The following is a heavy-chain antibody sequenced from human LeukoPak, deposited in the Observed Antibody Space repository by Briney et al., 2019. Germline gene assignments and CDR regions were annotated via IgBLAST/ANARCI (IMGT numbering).Heavy chain of an antibody. J-gene: IGHJ6*03. V-gene: IGHV3-23*01. D-gene: IGHD6-19*01. CDR2: ISGSGGST. CDR1: GFTFSSYW. Sequence: PGGSLRLSCAASGFTFSSYWMSWVRQAPGKGLEWVSAISGSGGSTYYADSVKGRFTISRDNSKNTLYLQMNSLRAEDTAVYYCARRGVQWLSRYYYYYYMDVWGKGTTVTVSS. CDR3: ARRGVQWLSRYYYYYYMDV.